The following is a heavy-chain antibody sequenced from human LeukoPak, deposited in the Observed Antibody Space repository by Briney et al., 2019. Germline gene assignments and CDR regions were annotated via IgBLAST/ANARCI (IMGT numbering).Heavy chain of an antibody. Sequence: SETLSLTCTVSGGSISSYYWSWIRQHPRKGLEWIGYIYYSGSTYYNPSLKSRVTISVDTSKNQFSLKLSSVTAADTAVYYCARDGLSSGWTPSWFDPWGQGTLVTVSS. D-gene: IGHD6-19*01. CDR2: IYYSGST. CDR3: ARDGLSSGWTPSWFDP. CDR1: GGSISSYY. J-gene: IGHJ5*02. V-gene: IGHV4-59*06.